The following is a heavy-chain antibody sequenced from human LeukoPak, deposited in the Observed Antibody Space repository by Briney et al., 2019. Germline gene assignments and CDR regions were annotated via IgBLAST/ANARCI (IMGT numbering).Heavy chain of an antibody. J-gene: IGHJ4*02. D-gene: IGHD4-17*01. CDR1: GGSISSYY. CDR2: IYYSGST. Sequence: SETLSLTCTVSGGSISSYYWSWIRQPPGKGLEWIGYIYYSGSTNYNPSLKSRVTISVDTSKNQFSLKLSSVTAADTAVYYCAREAPYGDFDYWGQGTLVTVSS. CDR3: AREAPYGDFDY. V-gene: IGHV4-59*12.